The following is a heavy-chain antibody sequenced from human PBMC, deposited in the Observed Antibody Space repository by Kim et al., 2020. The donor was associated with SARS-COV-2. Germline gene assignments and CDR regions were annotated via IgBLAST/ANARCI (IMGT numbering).Heavy chain of an antibody. D-gene: IGHD6-6*01. CDR2: IKSDGSST. V-gene: IGHV3-74*01. CDR3: GAGPSSNGHLTEH. J-gene: IGHJ4*02. CDR1: GFTFSMYW. Sequence: GGSLRLSCAASGFTFSMYWMHWVRQVPGKGLVWVSRIKSDGSSTSYADSVKDRFTIPRDNGTNTVYLQMNRLRVVDTALSYCGAGPSSNGHLTEHWGQGT.